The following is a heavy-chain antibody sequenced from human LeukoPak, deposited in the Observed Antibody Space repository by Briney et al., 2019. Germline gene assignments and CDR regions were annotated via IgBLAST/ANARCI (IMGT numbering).Heavy chain of an antibody. J-gene: IGHJ4*02. D-gene: IGHD6-19*01. V-gene: IGHV3-21*01. CDR1: GFTFSSYS. Sequence: GGSLRLSCAASGFTFSSYSMNWVRQAPGKGLEWVSSISSSSSYIYYADSVKGRFTISRDNAKNSLYLQMNSLRAEDTAVYYCATVNNLSGWYRGAFDYWGQGTLVTVSS. CDR2: ISSSSSYI. CDR3: ATVNNLSGWYRGAFDY.